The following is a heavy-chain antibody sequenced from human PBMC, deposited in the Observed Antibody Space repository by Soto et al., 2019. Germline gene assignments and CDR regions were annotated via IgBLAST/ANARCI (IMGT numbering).Heavy chain of an antibody. D-gene: IGHD2-2*01. J-gene: IGHJ4*02. CDR2: IYYSGST. Sequence: SETLSLTCTVSGGSISSSSYYWGWIRQPPGKGLEWIGSIYYSGSTYYNPSLKSRVTISVDTSKNQFSLKLSSVTAADTAVYYCARQHCSSTSCYAGPDYWGQGTLVTVSS. CDR3: ARQHCSSTSCYAGPDY. CDR1: GGSISSSSYY. V-gene: IGHV4-39*01.